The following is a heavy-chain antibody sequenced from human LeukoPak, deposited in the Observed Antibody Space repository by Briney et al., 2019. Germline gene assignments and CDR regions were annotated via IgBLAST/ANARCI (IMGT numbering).Heavy chain of an antibody. CDR1: GYTFTTDD. V-gene: IGHV1-46*01. Sequence: GASVKVSCTASGYTFTTDDMHCVPQAPGHGLEWMGTIDPSGGSTSYAQKFQGRVTMTRDTSTSTVYMELSSLRCDDTAVYYCARLSQQTFDIWGQGTLVTVSS. CDR2: IDPSGGST. CDR3: ARLSQQTFDI. J-gene: IGHJ3*02.